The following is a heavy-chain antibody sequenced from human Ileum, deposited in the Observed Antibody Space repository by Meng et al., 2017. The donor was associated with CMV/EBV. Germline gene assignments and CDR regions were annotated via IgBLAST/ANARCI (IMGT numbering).Heavy chain of an antibody. V-gene: IGHV4-34*01. D-gene: IGHD1-14*01. CDR2: IHPSGST. J-gene: IGHJ4*02. Sequence: QLWGAGLLKPSETLSLTCDVYDASFSDFYWSWTRHLPGKGLEWIGEIHPSGSTHYNPSLESRVSISVHMSKNQFSLKVSSVTAADTAVYYCARGQDNHKGGVHWGQGNLVTVSS. CDR1: DASFSDFY. CDR3: ARGQDNHKGGVH.